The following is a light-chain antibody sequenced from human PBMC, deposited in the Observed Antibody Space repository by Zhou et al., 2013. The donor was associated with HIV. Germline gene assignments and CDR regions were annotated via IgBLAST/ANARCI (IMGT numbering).Light chain of an antibody. V-gene: IGKV1-5*03. CDR1: QSISNL. J-gene: IGKJ2*04. Sequence: DIQMTQSPSTLSASVGDSVTMTCRASQSISNLLAWYQQKPGKAPTLLIYKASTLQSGVSSRFSGSGSGTEFTLTISSLQPDDFATYYCQQYDNLPQCSFGQGTKLEIK. CDR2: KAS. CDR3: QQYDNLPQCS.